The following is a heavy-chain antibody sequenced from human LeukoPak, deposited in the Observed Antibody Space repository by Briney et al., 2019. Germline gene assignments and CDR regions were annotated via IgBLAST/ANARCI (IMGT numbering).Heavy chain of an antibody. CDR1: GGSFSGYY. CDR3: ARHGPIAVAGPTDY. Sequence: SETLSLTCAVYGGSFSGYYWSWIRQPPGKGLEWIGEINHSGSTNHNPSLKSRVTISVDTSKNQFSLKLSSVTAADTAVYYCARHGPIAVAGPTDYWGQGTLVTVSS. V-gene: IGHV4-34*01. D-gene: IGHD6-19*01. CDR2: INHSGST. J-gene: IGHJ4*02.